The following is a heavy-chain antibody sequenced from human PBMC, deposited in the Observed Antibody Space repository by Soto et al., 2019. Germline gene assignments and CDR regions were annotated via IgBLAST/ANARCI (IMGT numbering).Heavy chain of an antibody. V-gene: IGHV3-33*01. Sequence: QVQLVESGGGVVQPGRSLRLSCAASGFTFSSYGMHWVRQAPGKGLEWVADVWYDGSNKYYADSVKGRFTISRDNSKNTLYLQMNSLRAEDTAVYYCARDSPEPPDYGDYSAFDIWGQGTMVTVSS. CDR2: VWYDGSNK. D-gene: IGHD4-17*01. CDR3: ARDSPEPPDYGDYSAFDI. J-gene: IGHJ3*02. CDR1: GFTFSSYG.